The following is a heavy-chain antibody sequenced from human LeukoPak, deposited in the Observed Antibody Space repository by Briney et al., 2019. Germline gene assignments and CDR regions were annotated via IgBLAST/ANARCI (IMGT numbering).Heavy chain of an antibody. D-gene: IGHD6-13*01. V-gene: IGHV3-21*01. Sequence: GGSLRLSCAASGFTFSSYSMNWVRQAPGKGLEWVSSISSSSSYIYYADSVKGRFTISRGNAKNSLYLQMNSLRAEDTAVYYCARDSSSWYVYYYYYMDVWGKGTTVTVSS. CDR1: GFTFSSYS. J-gene: IGHJ6*03. CDR3: ARDSSSWYVYYYYYMDV. CDR2: ISSSSSYI.